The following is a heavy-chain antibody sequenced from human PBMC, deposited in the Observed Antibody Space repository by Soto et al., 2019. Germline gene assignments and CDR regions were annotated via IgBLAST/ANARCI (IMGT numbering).Heavy chain of an antibody. CDR2: ISSSSSTI. D-gene: IGHD6-13*01. V-gene: IGHV3-48*04. J-gene: IGHJ5*02. CDR1: GFTFSSYS. Sequence: GGSLRLSCAASGFTFSSYSMNWVRQAPGKGLEWVSYISSSSSTIYYADSVKGRFTISRDNAKNSLYLQMNSLRAEDTAVYYGARDDSSSWGNWFDPWGQGTLVTVSS. CDR3: ARDDSSSWGNWFDP.